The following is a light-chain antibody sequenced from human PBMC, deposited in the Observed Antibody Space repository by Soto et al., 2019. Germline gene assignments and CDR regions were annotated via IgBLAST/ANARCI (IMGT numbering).Light chain of an antibody. CDR1: SSDVGGYNY. CDR3: SSYAGSNNWV. Sequence: QSALTQPPSASGSPGQSVTFSCTGTSSDVGGYNYVSWYQQHPGRAPKLIIYEVTKRPSGVPDRFSGSKSGNTASLTVSRLQAEDEADYYCSSYAGSNNWVFGGGTKVTVL. J-gene: IGLJ3*02. V-gene: IGLV2-8*01. CDR2: EVT.